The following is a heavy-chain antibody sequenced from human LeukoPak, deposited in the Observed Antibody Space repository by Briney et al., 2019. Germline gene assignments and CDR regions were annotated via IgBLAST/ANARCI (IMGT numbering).Heavy chain of an antibody. CDR1: GGSISSYY. J-gene: IGHJ3*02. CDR2: IYYSGST. V-gene: IGHV4-59*01. D-gene: IGHD6-6*01. Sequence: SETLSLTCAVYGGSISSYYWSWIRQPPGKGLEWIGYIYYSGSTNYNPSLKSRVTISVDTSKNQFSLKLSSVTAADTAVYYCARVPSIAAPRGAFDICGQGTMVTVSS. CDR3: ARVPSIAAPRGAFDI.